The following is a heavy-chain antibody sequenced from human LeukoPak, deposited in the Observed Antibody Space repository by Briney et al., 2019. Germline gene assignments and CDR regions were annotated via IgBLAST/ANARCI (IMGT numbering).Heavy chain of an antibody. CDR1: GFTFSSYW. CDR2: INSDGSST. CDR3: ARGASIAARLSWFDP. Sequence: EGSLRLSCAASGFTFSSYWMHWVRQAPGKGLVWVSRINSDGSSTSYADSVKGRFTISRDNAKNTLYLQMNSLRAEDTAVYYCARGASIAARLSWFDPWGQGTLVTVSS. D-gene: IGHD6-6*01. J-gene: IGHJ5*02. V-gene: IGHV3-74*01.